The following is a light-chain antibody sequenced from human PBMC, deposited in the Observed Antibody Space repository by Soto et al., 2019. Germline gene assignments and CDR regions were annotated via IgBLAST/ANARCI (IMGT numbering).Light chain of an antibody. CDR2: GAS. Sequence: VVLTQSPGTLSVSPGERATLSCRAGQRVSTTYLAWYQQKPGQAPRLLIFGASNRAIGIPDRFSGSGSGTDFTLTISRLEPEDFAVYYCQQYDNSFTFGPGTKVDIK. CDR3: QQYDNSFT. CDR1: QRVSTTY. V-gene: IGKV3-20*01. J-gene: IGKJ3*01.